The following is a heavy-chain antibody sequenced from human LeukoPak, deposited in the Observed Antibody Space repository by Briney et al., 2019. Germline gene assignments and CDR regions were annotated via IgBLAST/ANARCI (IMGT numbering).Heavy chain of an antibody. J-gene: IGHJ4*02. CDR2: ISGSGGST. D-gene: IGHD3-10*01. CDR1: GVTFSRYA. CDR3: AKGVFREYYYFDY. Sequence: QPGGSLRLSCAASGVTFSRYAMSWVRQAPGKGLEWVSAISGSGGSTYYADSVKGRFTISRDNSKNTLYLQMNSLRAEDTAVYYCAKGVFREYYYFDYWGQGTLVTVSS. V-gene: IGHV3-23*01.